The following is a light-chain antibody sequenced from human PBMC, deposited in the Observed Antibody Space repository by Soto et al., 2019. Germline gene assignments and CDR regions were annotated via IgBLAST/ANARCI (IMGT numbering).Light chain of an antibody. CDR3: QHRNNWPWT. V-gene: IGKV3-11*01. Sequence: EIVLTQSPAILSLSPGERATLSCRASQSVGRYLVWYQQKPGQAPSLLIYDASNGATGVPARFSGSGSGTDFTLTISSLESEDFAVYYCQHRNNWPWTLGQGTKV. CDR2: DAS. CDR1: QSVGRY. J-gene: IGKJ1*01.